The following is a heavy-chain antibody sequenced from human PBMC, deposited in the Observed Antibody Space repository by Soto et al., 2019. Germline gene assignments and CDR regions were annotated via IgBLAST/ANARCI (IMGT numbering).Heavy chain of an antibody. D-gene: IGHD1-26*01. J-gene: IGHJ4*02. Sequence: GPSVKVSCKSSKYTFTSYDVHWVRQAPGQGLEWMGLINPSDGSASYAQPFQGRVTLTRDTSTSTVYMQLSSLRSEDTAVYFCALGRGRPYYFEYWGQGTLVTVSS. CDR2: INPSDGSA. CDR3: ALGRGRPYYFEY. V-gene: IGHV1-46*03. CDR1: KYTFTSYD.